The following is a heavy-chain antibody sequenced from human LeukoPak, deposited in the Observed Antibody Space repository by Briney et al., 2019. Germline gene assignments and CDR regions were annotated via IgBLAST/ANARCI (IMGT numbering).Heavy chain of an antibody. CDR2: ISAYNGNT. CDR1: GYTFTSYG. Sequence: ASVKVSCKASGYTFTSYGISWVRQAPGQGLEWMGWISAYNGNTNYAQKLQGRVTMTTDTSTSTVYMELRSLRSDDTAVYYCARNGGINMIVAGGSDAIDIWGQGTTVTVSS. CDR3: ARNGGINMIVAGGSDAIDI. J-gene: IGHJ3*02. D-gene: IGHD3-22*01. V-gene: IGHV1-18*01.